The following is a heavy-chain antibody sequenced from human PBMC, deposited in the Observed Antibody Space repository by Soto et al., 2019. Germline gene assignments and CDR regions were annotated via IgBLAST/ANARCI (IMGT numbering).Heavy chain of an antibody. CDR3: ARDGERDTGLNFYYYLHGMDA. Sequence: ASVKVSCKASGYTLTTYGISWVRQAPGQGLEWMGWISPYNGTTKYAEKFQGEMTMTTDTATSTAYMDLRSLRSDDTAVYYCARDGERDTGLNFYYYLHGMDAWGQGTRVTVSS. CDR1: GYTLTTYG. J-gene: IGHJ6*02. D-gene: IGHD1-1*01. V-gene: IGHV1-18*04. CDR2: ISPYNGTT.